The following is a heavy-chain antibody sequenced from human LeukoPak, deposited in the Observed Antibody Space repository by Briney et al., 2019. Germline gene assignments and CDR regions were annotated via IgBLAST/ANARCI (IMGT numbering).Heavy chain of an antibody. V-gene: IGHV4-34*01. CDR1: GVSFSGYY. CDR3: ARVQRLRYNWNDAGDY. CDR2: INHSGRT. J-gene: IGHJ4*02. Sequence: SETLSLTCAVYGVSFSGYYWSWIRQPPGKGLEWVGEINHSGRTNYNPPLKSRVTISVDTSKNQFSLKLSSVTAADTAVYYCARVQRLRYNWNDAGDYWGQGTLVTVSS. D-gene: IGHD1-1*01.